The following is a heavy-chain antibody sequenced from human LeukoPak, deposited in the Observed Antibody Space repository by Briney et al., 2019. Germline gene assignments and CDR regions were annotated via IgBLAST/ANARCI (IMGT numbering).Heavy chain of an antibody. D-gene: IGHD6-19*01. CDR1: GYTFTGYY. CDR2: INPNTGGT. V-gene: IGHV1-2*02. CDR3: ARVAGKIPGY. J-gene: IGHJ4*02. Sequence: ASVKVSCKASGYTFTGYYVHWVRQAPGQGLEWMGWINPNTGGTNYAQKFQGRVTMTRDTSISTAYMELSRLRSDDTAVYYCARVAGKIPGYWGQGTLVTVSS.